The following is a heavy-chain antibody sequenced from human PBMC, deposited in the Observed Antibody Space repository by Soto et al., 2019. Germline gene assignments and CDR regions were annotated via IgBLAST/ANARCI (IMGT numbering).Heavy chain of an antibody. CDR3: ARHDRSGGSCSPQAAFDI. J-gene: IGHJ3*02. Sequence: ASVKVSCKVSGYTLTELSMPWVRQAPGKGLEWMGGFDPEDGETIYAQKFQGRVTMTEDTSTDTAYMELSSLRSDDTAVYYCARHDRSGGSCSPQAAFDIWGQGTMVTVS. D-gene: IGHD2-15*01. V-gene: IGHV1-24*01. CDR1: GYTLTELS. CDR2: FDPEDGET.